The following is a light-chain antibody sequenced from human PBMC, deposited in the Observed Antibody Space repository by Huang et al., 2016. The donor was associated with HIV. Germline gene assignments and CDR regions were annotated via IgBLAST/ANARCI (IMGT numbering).Light chain of an antibody. Sequence: DIQMTQSPSSLSASVGDRVTITCRASQSISNYLNWYQQRPGKAPTLLIFGASSLQSGVPSRFSGSGSGTVFTLTISSLQPEDFATYYCQQTSTAPMYSFGQGTELEIK. J-gene: IGKJ2*03. CDR2: GAS. V-gene: IGKV1-39*01. CDR3: QQTSTAPMYS. CDR1: QSISNY.